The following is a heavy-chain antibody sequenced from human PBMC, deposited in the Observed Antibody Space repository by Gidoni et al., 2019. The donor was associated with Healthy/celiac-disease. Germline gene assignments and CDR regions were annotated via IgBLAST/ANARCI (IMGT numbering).Heavy chain of an antibody. V-gene: IGHV3-21*01. CDR3: ARDSGEQQLVGRRNY. D-gene: IGHD6-13*01. J-gene: IGHJ4*02. Sequence: EVQLVESGGGLVKPGGSLRLSCAASGFTFSSYSMNWVRQAPGKGLECVSSISSSSCYIYYADSEKGRFTIIRNNAKDSLDLQMNGLGAGDTAVYYCARDSGEQQLVGRRNYWGQGTLVTVSS. CDR1: GFTFSSYS. CDR2: ISSSSCYI.